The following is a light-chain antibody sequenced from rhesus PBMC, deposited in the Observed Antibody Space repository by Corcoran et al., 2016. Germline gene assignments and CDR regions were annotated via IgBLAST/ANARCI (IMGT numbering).Light chain of an antibody. CDR3: QHYYSTPFT. CDR1: QGITND. CDR2: EAS. Sequence: DIQMTQSPSYLSASVGDRVTITCRASQGITNDLAWYQQKPGETPKLLIYEASSLQSGIPSRFSGSGSGTDFTLTISSLQSEDFATYYCQHYYSTPFTFGPGTKLDIK. J-gene: IGKJ3*01. V-gene: IGKV1-25*01.